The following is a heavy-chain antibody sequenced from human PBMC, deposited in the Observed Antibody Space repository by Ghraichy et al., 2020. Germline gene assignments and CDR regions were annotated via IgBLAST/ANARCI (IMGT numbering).Heavy chain of an antibody. D-gene: IGHD3-22*01. J-gene: IGHJ4*02. CDR2: IKQEGSAK. CDR1: GFTFSNYW. CDR3: ARDLFYFDNSGYYASDY. V-gene: IGHV3-7*01. Sequence: GGSLRLSCAASGFTFSNYWMTWVRQAPGKGLEWVSNIKQEGSAKHYADSVKGRFTISRDNAKNSLYLQMSSLRAEDTAVYYCARDLFYFDNSGYYASDYWGQGILVTVSS.